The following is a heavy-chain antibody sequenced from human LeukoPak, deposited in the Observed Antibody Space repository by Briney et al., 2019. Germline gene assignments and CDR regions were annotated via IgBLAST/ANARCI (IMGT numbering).Heavy chain of an antibody. CDR1: GYTFSNFA. CDR2: ISAYNGKT. V-gene: IGHV1-18*01. Sequence: ASVKVSCKASGYTFSNFAISWVRQAPGQGLEWMGWISAYNGKTNYAQKLQGRVTMTTDTSTSTAYMELRTLRSDDTAVYYCARGALRYFDLASGDYYYYMDVWGKGTTVTISS. J-gene: IGHJ6*03. CDR3: ARGALRYFDLASGDYYYYMDV. D-gene: IGHD3-9*01.